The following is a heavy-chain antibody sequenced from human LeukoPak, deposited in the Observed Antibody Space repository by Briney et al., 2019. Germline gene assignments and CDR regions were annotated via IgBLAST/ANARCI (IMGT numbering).Heavy chain of an antibody. V-gene: IGHV1-2*06. Sequence: GASVKVSCKASGHTFTGYYMHWVRQAPGQGLEWMGRINPNSGGTNYAQKFQGRVTMTRDTSISTAYMELSRLRSDDTAVYYCARASDSTYYFDYWGQGTLVTVSS. CDR1: GHTFTGYY. J-gene: IGHJ4*02. CDR2: INPNSGGT. D-gene: IGHD2-15*01. CDR3: ARASDSTYYFDY.